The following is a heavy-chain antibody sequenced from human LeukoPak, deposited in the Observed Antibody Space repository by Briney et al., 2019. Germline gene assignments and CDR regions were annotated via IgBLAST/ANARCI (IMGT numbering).Heavy chain of an antibody. Sequence: SQTLSLTCAISGDSVSSNSVTWNWIRQFPSRGLEWLGRTYYRSTWYNDYAVSVRGRITVNPDTSKNQFSLHLNSVTPEDTAVYYCARRLTQYDCFDPWGQGILVTVSS. D-gene: IGHD2-2*01. CDR2: TYYRSTWYN. V-gene: IGHV6-1*01. CDR1: GDSVSSNSVT. J-gene: IGHJ5*02. CDR3: ARRLTQYDCFDP.